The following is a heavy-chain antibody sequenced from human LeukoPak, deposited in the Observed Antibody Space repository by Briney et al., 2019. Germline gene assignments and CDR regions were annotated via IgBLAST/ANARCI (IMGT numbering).Heavy chain of an antibody. CDR3: AREANYYDGSGYFPFQH. CDR2: IWYDGSNK. J-gene: IGHJ1*01. V-gene: IGHV3-33*08. Sequence: LPGGSLRLSCAASGFTFSSYAMSWVRQAPGKELEWVAVIWYDGSNKYYADSVKGRFTISRDNSKNTLYLQMNSLRAEDTAVYYCAREANYYDGSGYFPFQHWGQGNLVTVSS. CDR1: GFTFSSYA. D-gene: IGHD3-22*01.